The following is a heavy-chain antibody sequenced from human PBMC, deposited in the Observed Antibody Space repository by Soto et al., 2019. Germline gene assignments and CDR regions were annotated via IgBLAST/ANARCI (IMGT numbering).Heavy chain of an antibody. V-gene: IGHV3-48*02. CDR1: GFTFSSYS. J-gene: IGHJ4*02. D-gene: IGHD1-26*01. Sequence: GGSLRLSCAASGFTFSSYSLTWVRQAPGKGLEWVSYISSTSSTIYYADSVLGRFTISRDNAKNSVFLQMNSLRDEDTAVYYCGRVGQRGGSSPERREVDKWGQGTLVTVSS. CDR3: GRVGQRGGSSPERREVDK. CDR2: ISSTSSTI.